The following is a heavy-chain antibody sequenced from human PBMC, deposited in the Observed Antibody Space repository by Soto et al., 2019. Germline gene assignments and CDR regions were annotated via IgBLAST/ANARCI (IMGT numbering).Heavy chain of an antibody. V-gene: IGHV1-69*13. CDR1: GGTFSSYA. Sequence: SVKVSCKASGGTFSSYAISWVRQAPGQGLEWVGGIIPIFGTANYAQKFQGRVTITADESTSTAYMELSSLRSEDTAVYYCASVREAKDGSVPPLAAFDIWGQGTMVTVSS. J-gene: IGHJ3*02. CDR2: IIPIFGTA. D-gene: IGHD3-10*01. CDR3: ASVREAKDGSVPPLAAFDI.